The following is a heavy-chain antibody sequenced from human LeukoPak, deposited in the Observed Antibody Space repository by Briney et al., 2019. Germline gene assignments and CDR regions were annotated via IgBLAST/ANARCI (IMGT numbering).Heavy chain of an antibody. CDR1: RGSISGYS. D-gene: IGHD4/OR15-4a*01. CDR3: VRGPYGASISKWFDP. J-gene: IGHJ5*02. Sequence: SETLSLTCTVSRGSISGYSWSWIRQSPAGGLEWIGYIYYSGDTAYNPSLRSRVTMSVDTSKNQFSLQLRSMTTADTAVYYCVRGPYGASISKWFDPWDQGTQVIVSP. CDR2: IYYSGDT. V-gene: IGHV4-59*01.